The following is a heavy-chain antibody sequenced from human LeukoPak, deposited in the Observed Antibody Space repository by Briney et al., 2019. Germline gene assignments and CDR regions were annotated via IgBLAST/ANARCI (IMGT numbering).Heavy chain of an antibody. CDR2: IYYSGST. D-gene: IGHD2-2*01. V-gene: IGHV4-39*01. CDR3: ARRPVVPAARGVESLDY. J-gene: IGHJ4*02. Sequence: PSETLSLTCTVSGGSISSSSYYWGWIRQPPGKGLEWIGSIYYSGSTYYNPPLKSRVTISVDTSKNQFSLKLSSVTAADTAVYYCARRPVVPAARGVESLDYWGQGTLVTVSS. CDR1: GGSISSSSYY.